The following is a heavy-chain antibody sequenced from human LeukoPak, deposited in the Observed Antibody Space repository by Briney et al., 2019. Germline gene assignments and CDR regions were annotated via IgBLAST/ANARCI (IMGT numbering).Heavy chain of an antibody. Sequence: GGSLRLSCAASGFTFSSYGMHWVRQAPGKGLEWVAVISYDGSNKYYADSVKGRFTISRDNSKNTLYLQMNSLRAEDTAVYYCAKSGLYYYDSSGYHLDYWGQGTLVTVSS. CDR3: AKSGLYYYDSSGYHLDY. V-gene: IGHV3-30*18. CDR1: GFTFSSYG. J-gene: IGHJ4*02. D-gene: IGHD3-22*01. CDR2: ISYDGSNK.